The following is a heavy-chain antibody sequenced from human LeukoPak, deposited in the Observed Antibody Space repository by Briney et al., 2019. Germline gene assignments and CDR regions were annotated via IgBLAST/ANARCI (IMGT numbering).Heavy chain of an antibody. V-gene: IGHV1-2*02. CDR2: NNPNSGGT. J-gene: IGHJ5*02. CDR1: GYTFTGYY. Sequence: ASVKVSCKASGYTFTGYYMHWVRQAPGQGLEGMGWNNPNSGGTNYAQKFQGRVTMTRDTSISTAYMELSRLRSDDTAVYYCARGNKNDFWSGSANWFDPWGQGTLVTVSS. D-gene: IGHD3-3*01. CDR3: ARGNKNDFWSGSANWFDP.